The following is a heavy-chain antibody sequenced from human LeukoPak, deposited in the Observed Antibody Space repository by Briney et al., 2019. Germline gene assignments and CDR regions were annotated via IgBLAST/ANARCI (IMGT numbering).Heavy chain of an antibody. V-gene: IGHV4-31*03. D-gene: IGHD3-22*01. CDR1: GGSVSSGSYY. CDR2: IYYSGST. J-gene: IGHJ4*02. Sequence: SETLSLTCTVSGGSVSSGSYYWSWIRQHPGKGLEWIGYIYYSGSTYYNPSLKSRVTISVDTSKNQFSLKLSSVTAADTAVYYCARSGDYDSSGFDYWGQGTLVTVSS. CDR3: ARSGDYDSSGFDY.